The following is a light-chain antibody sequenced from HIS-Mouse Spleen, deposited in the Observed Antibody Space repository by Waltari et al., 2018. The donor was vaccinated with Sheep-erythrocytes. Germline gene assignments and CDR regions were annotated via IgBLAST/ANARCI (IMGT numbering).Light chain of an antibody. J-gene: IGKJ1*01. CDR3: QQFNNYPRT. CDR2: DAS. CDR1: QGISSA. V-gene: IGKV1D-13*01. Sequence: AIQLTQSPTPLFASVGDRVTITCRASQGISSALAWYQQKPGKAPKHLIYDASSLESGVPSRFSGSGSGTDFTLTISSLQPEDFATYYCQQFNNYPRTFGQGTKVEIK.